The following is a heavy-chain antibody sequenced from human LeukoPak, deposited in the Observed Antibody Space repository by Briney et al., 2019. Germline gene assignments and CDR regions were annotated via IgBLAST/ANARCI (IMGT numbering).Heavy chain of an antibody. J-gene: IGHJ6*03. CDR2: ISYDGSNK. CDR3: AKDPAGDYYYYMDV. D-gene: IGHD3-10*01. V-gene: IGHV3-30*18. Sequence: GGSLRLSCAASGFTFSSYGMSWVRQAPGKGLEWVAVISYDGSNKYYADSVKGRFTISRDNSKNTLYLQMNSLRAEDTAVYYCAKDPAGDYYYYMDVWGKGTTVTVSS. CDR1: GFTFSSYG.